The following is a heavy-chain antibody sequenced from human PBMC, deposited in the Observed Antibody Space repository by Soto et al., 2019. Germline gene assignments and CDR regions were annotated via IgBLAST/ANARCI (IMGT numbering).Heavy chain of an antibody. D-gene: IGHD3-22*01. CDR2: ISAYNGNT. Sequence: ASVKVSCKASGYTFTSYGISWVRQAPGQGLEWMGWISAYNGNTNYAQKLQGRVTMTTDTSTSTAYMELRSLRSDDTAVYYCARGLSYYDSSASTKIHYYYYGMDVWGQGTTVTVSS. CDR1: GYTFTSYG. V-gene: IGHV1-18*01. CDR3: ARGLSYYDSSASTKIHYYYYGMDV. J-gene: IGHJ6*02.